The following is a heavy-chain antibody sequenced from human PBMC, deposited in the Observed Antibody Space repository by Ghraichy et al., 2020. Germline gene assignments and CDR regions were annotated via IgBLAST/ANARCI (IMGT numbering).Heavy chain of an antibody. CDR3: ARDRHIVVDGRMGDY. Sequence: GGSLRLSCTASGFIFSNYWMSWVRQAPGKGLEWVANMNQDGSEKYYVNSVKGRFTISRDNAKNSLYLQMNSLRAEDTAVYYCARDRHIVVDGRMGDYWGQGTLVTVSS. V-gene: IGHV3-7*01. CDR2: MNQDGSEK. J-gene: IGHJ4*02. D-gene: IGHD5-12*01. CDR1: GFIFSNYW.